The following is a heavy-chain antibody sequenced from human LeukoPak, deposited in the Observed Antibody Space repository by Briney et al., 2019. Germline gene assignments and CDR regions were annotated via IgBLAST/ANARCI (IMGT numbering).Heavy chain of an antibody. Sequence: GGSLRLSCVVSGFTLSNSWMSWVRQAPGKGLEWVANIKQDGSEKYYVDSVKGRFTISRDNAKNSLYLQMSSLRAEDTAVYYCARATSAYYYPDAFDIWGQGIMVTVSS. V-gene: IGHV3-7*03. D-gene: IGHD3-22*01. CDR3: ARATSAYYYPDAFDI. J-gene: IGHJ3*02. CDR2: IKQDGSEK. CDR1: GFTLSNSW.